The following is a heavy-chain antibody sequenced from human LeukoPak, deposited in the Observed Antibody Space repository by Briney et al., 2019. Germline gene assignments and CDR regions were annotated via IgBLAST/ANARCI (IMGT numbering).Heavy chain of an antibody. CDR3: AKGSSSGWYLFDY. CDR2: ISSSSSTV. V-gene: IGHV3-48*01. Sequence: GGSLRLSCAASGFTFSSYSMNWVRQAPGKGLEWVSYISSSSSTVYYADSVKGRFTISRDNSKNTLYLQMNSLRAEDTAVYYCAKGSSSGWYLFDYWGQGTLVTVSS. J-gene: IGHJ4*02. CDR1: GFTFSSYS. D-gene: IGHD6-19*01.